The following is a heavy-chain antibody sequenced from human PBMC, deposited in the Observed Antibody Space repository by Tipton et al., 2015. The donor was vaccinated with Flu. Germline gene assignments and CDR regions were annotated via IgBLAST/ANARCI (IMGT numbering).Heavy chain of an antibody. CDR2: IYHSGST. D-gene: IGHD3-3*01. CDR3: ARVIRQRGYYRYYFDY. Sequence: TLSLTCAVSGYSISSGYYWGWIRQPPGKGLEWIGSIYHSGSTYYNPSLKSRVTISVDTSKNQFSLKLSSVTAADTAVYYCARVIRQRGYYRYYFDYWGQGTLVTVSS. CDR1: GYSISSGYY. J-gene: IGHJ4*02. V-gene: IGHV4-38-2*01.